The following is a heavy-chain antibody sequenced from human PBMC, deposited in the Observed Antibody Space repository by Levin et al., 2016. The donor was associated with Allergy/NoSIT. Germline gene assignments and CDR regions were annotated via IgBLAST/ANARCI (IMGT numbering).Heavy chain of an antibody. D-gene: IGHD5-18*01. CDR1: GYSFTTYW. J-gene: IGHJ6*02. CDR3: VRHGWEDTPPRSCMDV. Sequence: GESLKISCKASGYSFTTYWIGWVRQMSGKGLEWMGIIYPGDSDTVYSPSFQGQITISADRSINTAYLQWRSLKASDTAMYYCVRHGWEDTPPRSCMDVWGRGTTVTVSS. CDR2: IYPGDSDT. V-gene: IGHV5-51*01.